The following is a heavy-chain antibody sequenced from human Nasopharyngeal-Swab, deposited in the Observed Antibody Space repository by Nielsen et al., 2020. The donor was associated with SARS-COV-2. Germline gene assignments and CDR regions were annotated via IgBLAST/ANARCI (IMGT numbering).Heavy chain of an antibody. CDR2: IYYSGST. D-gene: IGHD3-10*01. CDR1: GGSISSSSYY. J-gene: IGHJ4*02. Sequence: ESLKISCTVSGGSISSSSYYWGWIRPPPGKGLEWIGSIYYSGSTYYNPSLKSRVTISVDTSKNQFSLKLSSVTAADTAVYYCARVERVRWFGELYGMHFDYWGQGTLVTVSS. V-gene: IGHV4-39*01. CDR3: ARVERVRWFGELYGMHFDY.